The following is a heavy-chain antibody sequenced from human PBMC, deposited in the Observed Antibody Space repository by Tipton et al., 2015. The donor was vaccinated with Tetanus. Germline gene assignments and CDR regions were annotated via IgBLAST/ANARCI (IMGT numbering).Heavy chain of an antibody. CDR3: ARHMAMWSGVGMDV. J-gene: IGHJ6*02. CDR1: GGSISSYY. CDR2: IYYSGST. Sequence: TLSLTCTVSGGSISSYYWSWIRQPPGKGLEWIGYIYYSGSTNYNPSLKSRVTISVDTSKNQFSLKLSSVTAADTAVYYCARHMAMWSGVGMDVWGQVTTVTVSS. D-gene: IGHD3-3*01. V-gene: IGHV4-59*08.